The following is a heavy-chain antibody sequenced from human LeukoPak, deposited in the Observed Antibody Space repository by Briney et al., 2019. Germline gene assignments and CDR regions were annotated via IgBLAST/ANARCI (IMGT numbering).Heavy chain of an antibody. CDR1: GFTFSSYA. D-gene: IGHD2-21*01. Sequence: PGRSLRLSCAAPGFTFSSYAMHWVRRAPGKGLEGVAVISYDGSNKYYADSVKGRFTISRDNSKNTLYLQMNSLRAEDTAVYYCARGRCGGDCYSGDYWGQGTLVTVSS. J-gene: IGHJ4*02. CDR2: ISYDGSNK. CDR3: ARGRCGGDCYSGDY. V-gene: IGHV3-30-3*01.